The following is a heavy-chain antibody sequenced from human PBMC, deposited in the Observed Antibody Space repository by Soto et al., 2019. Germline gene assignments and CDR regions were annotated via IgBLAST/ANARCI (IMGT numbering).Heavy chain of an antibody. CDR2: IKSKTDGGTT. CDR3: TTVMIPYYYYYGMDV. CDR1: GFTFSNAW. V-gene: IGHV3-15*07. D-gene: IGHD2-8*01. Sequence: GVLRLSCAASGFTFSNAWMNWVRQAPGKGLEWVGRIKSKTDGGTTDYAAPVKGRFTISRDDSKNTLYLQMNSLKTEDTAVYYCTTVMIPYYYYYGMDVWGQGTTVTVSS. J-gene: IGHJ6*02.